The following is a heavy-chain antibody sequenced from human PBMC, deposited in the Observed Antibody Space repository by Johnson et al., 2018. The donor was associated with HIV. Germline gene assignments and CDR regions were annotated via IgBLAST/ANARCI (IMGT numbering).Heavy chain of an antibody. CDR2: IYSGGTT. J-gene: IGHJ3*02. Sequence: DVQLVESGGGLVQPGGSLRLSCAASGFAVSSNYMSWVRQAPGQGLEWVSVIYSGGTTYNADTVKGRFTISRDNSKHTLYLQMNSLRADDTAVYYCARGSGGIVGAQDIWGQGTMVTVSS. CDR3: ARGSGGIVGAQDI. CDR1: GFAVSSNY. D-gene: IGHD1-26*01. V-gene: IGHV3-66*02.